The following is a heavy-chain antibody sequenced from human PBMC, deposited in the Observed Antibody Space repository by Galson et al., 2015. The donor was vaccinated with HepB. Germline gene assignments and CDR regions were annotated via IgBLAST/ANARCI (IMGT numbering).Heavy chain of an antibody. Sequence: QSGAEVKKPGESLKISCEGSGYSFSTYWIGWVRQMPGKGLEWMGIIYPDDSDTRYSPSFQGQVTLSVDKSITTAYLPWGSLKASDTAMYYCARRYYCGSGSCYAGYDYWGQGTLVTVSS. J-gene: IGHJ4*02. CDR1: GYSFSTYW. CDR3: ARRYYCGSGSCYAGYDY. CDR2: IYPDDSDT. D-gene: IGHD2-2*01. V-gene: IGHV5-51*03.